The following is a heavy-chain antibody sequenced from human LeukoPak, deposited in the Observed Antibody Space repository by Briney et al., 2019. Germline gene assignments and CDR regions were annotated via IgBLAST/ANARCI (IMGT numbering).Heavy chain of an antibody. CDR1: GGSISSYY. CDR2: IYYSGST. J-gene: IGHJ6*03. D-gene: IGHD6-6*01. Sequence: SETLSLTCTVSGGSISSYYWSWIRQPPGKGLEWIGYIYYSGSTNYNPSLKSRVTISVDTSKNQFSLKLSSVTAADTAVYYCARGGIAARRPTIYYYYYYMDVWGEGTTVTVSS. CDR3: ARGGIAARRPTIYYYYYYMDV. V-gene: IGHV4-59*01.